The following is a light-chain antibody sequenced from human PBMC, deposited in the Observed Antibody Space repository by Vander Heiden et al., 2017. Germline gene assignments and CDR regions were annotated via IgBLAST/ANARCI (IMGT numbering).Light chain of an antibody. CDR1: SCHAVHYNF. V-gene: IGLV2-14*01. CDR2: EVR. CDR3: SSYISSNAPDYV. Sequence: SALTQPASVSGSPGQPIPNSFSGPSCHAVHYNFLSWYQQHPGKAPKLLIFEVRNRPSRVSNRFSGSKSGNTASLTISGLQAEDEADYYCSSYISSNAPDYVFGTGTKVTVL. J-gene: IGLJ1*01.